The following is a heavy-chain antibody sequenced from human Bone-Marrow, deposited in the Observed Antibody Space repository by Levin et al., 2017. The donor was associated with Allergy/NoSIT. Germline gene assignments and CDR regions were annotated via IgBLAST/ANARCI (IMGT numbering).Heavy chain of an antibody. V-gene: IGHV4-31*03. D-gene: IGHD3-22*01. J-gene: IGHJ4*02. CDR3: ARGPIGGDSSGYFH. CDR1: GGSISSGGYY. Sequence: SETLSLTCTVSGGSISSGGYYWSWIRQHPGKGLEWIGYIYYSGSTYYNPSLKSRVTISVDTSKNQFSLKLSSVTAADTAVYYCARGPIGGDSSGYFHWGQGTLVTVSS. CDR2: IYYSGST.